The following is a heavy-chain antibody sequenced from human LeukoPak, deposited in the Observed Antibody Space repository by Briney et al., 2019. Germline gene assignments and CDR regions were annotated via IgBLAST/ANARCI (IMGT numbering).Heavy chain of an antibody. CDR2: ISYDGSNK. CDR1: GFTFSSYA. J-gene: IGHJ4*02. D-gene: IGHD3-10*01. CDR3: AKEIDNRYLYGSGKDY. V-gene: IGHV3-30*04. Sequence: GGSLRLSCAASGFTFSSYAMHWVRQAPGKGLEWVAVISYDGSNKYYADSVKGRFTISRDNTKNTLYLQMNSLRAEDTAVYYCAKEIDNRYLYGSGKDYWGQGTLVTVSS.